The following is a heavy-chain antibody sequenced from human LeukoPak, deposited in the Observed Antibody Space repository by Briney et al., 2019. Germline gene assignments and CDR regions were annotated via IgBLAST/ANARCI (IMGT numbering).Heavy chain of an antibody. D-gene: IGHD3-9*01. J-gene: IGHJ4*02. CDR2: ISGRGGST. Sequence: GGSLRLSCAASGLTFSSYAMSWVRHAPGRGLEWVSAISGRGGSTYYADSVKGRFTISRDNSKNTLYLQMNSLRAEDTAVYYCAKDGRHILTVGWVDYWGQGTLVTVSS. CDR1: GLTFSSYA. CDR3: AKDGRHILTVGWVDY. V-gene: IGHV3-23*01.